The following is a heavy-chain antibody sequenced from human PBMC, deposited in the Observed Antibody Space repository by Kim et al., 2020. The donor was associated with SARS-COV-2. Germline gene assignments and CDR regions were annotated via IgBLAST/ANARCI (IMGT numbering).Heavy chain of an antibody. CDR3: AKDDSYYDFWSGYYPRQLDY. D-gene: IGHD3-3*01. CDR1: GFTFSSYA. Sequence: LSLTCAASGFTFSSYAMSWVRQAPGKGLEWVSAISGSGVSTYYADSVKGRFTISRDNSKNTLYLQMNSLRAEDTAVYYCAKDDSYYDFWSGYYPRQLDYWGQGTLVTVSS. J-gene: IGHJ4*02. V-gene: IGHV3-23*01. CDR2: ISGSGVST.